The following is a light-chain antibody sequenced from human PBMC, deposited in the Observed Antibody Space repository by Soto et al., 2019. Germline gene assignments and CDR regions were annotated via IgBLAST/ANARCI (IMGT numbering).Light chain of an antibody. CDR3: EQSFRAPRT. V-gene: IGKV1-39*01. J-gene: IGKJ2*01. CDR2: AAS. CDR1: QNIATF. Sequence: DIQMTQSPSSLPASVGDRVTITCRAGQNIATFLNWYQRKPGKAPKALVYAASDLHHGLPSRFSGSGSGTEFTLTITSLQPEDFAAYYCEQSFRAPRTFGQGNRLEI.